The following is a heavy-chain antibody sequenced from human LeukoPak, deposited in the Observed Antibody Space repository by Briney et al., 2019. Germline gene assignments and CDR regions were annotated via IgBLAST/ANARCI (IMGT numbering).Heavy chain of an antibody. CDR3: AKDNYDSSGYYYASYYFDY. CDR2: IRYDGSNK. V-gene: IGHV3-30*02. J-gene: IGHJ4*02. D-gene: IGHD3-22*01. Sequence: GGTLRLSCAASGFTFSSYGMSWVRQAPGKGLEWVAFIRYDGSNKYYADSVKGRFTISRDNSKNTLYLQMNSLRAEDTAVYYCAKDNYDSSGYYYASYYFDYWGQGTLVTVSS. CDR1: GFTFSSYG.